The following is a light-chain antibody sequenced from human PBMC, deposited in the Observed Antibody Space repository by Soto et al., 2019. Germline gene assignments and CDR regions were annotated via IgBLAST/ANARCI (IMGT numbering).Light chain of an antibody. J-gene: IGKJ5*01. CDR1: QSVRSY. CDR2: DAS. CDR3: QQRDNWPAT. Sequence: EIVLAQSRATLSLSPGERVTLTCMASQSVRSYLAWYQQKPGQAPRLLIDDASNRATNIPARFSGSGSWTDFTLTINSQEHEYFAVYYCQQRDNWPATFGQGTRLEVK. V-gene: IGKV3-11*01.